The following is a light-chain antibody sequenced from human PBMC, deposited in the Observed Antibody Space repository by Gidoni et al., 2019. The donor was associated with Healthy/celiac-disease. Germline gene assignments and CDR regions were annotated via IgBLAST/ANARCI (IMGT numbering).Light chain of an antibody. CDR1: SGHSSYA. CDR3: QTWGTGPRV. Sequence: QLVLTQSPSASASLGASVKPTCTLSSGHSSYAIEWHQQQPEKGPRYLMKLNSDGSHSKGDGIPDRFSGSSSGAERYLTISSLQSEDEADYYCQTWGTGPRVFGGGTKLTVL. J-gene: IGLJ3*02. V-gene: IGLV4-69*01. CDR2: LNSDGSH.